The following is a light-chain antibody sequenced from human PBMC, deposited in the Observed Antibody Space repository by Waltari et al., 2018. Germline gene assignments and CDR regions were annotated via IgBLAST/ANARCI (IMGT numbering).Light chain of an antibody. Sequence: QSFLTQPPSASWTPGQRATISCYGSSNNTGSNTVSWYQQLPGPAPKLRIYSNNQWPSGVPDRFPGSKSGTSASLAISGLQSEDEADYYCAAWDDSLNGVVFGGGTKLTVL. J-gene: IGLJ2*01. CDR3: AAWDDSLNGVV. CDR1: SNNTGSNT. V-gene: IGLV1-44*01. CDR2: SNN.